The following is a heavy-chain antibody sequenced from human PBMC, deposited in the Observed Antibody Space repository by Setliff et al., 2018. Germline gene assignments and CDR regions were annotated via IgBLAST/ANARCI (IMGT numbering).Heavy chain of an antibody. V-gene: IGHV4-38-2*01. J-gene: IGHJ5*02. Sequence: ETLSLTCAVSGYSISSGYYWGWIRQPPGKGLEWVGSIYHSGSTYYNPSLKSRVTMSVDTSKNQFSLKLSSVTAADTAVYYCARTNYYDSSTYFNWFDPWGQGTLVTVSS. CDR2: IYHSGST. D-gene: IGHD3-22*01. CDR3: ARTNYYDSSTYFNWFDP. CDR1: GYSISSGYY.